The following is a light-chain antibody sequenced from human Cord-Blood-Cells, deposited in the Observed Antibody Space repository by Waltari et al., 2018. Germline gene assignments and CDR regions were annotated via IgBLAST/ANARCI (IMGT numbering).Light chain of an antibody. V-gene: IGLV3-21*04. CDR2: YDS. CDR1: NIGSKS. J-gene: IGLJ2*01. CDR3: QVWDSSSDHLV. Sequence: SYVLTQPPSVSVAPGKTARITCGGNNIGSKSVHWYQQKPGQAPVLVIYYDSDRPSGIPERCPGSNSGNTATLTISRVEAGDEADYYCQVWDSSSDHLVFGGGTKLTVL.